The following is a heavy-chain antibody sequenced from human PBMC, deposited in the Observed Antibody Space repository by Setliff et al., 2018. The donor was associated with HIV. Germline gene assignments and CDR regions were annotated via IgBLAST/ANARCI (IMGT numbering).Heavy chain of an antibody. CDR2: ISHDGSQK. Sequence: GGSLRLSCAASGFNFRTYPMHWVRQAPGKGLEWVTLISHDGSQKHYADSVKGRFTISRDNSKNTLYLQMNSLRAEDTAVYYCAKESGLYSNYKYYYYMDVWGKGTTVTVSS. J-gene: IGHJ6*03. CDR3: AKESGLYSNYKYYYYMDV. V-gene: IGHV3-30*04. CDR1: GFNFRTYP. D-gene: IGHD4-4*01.